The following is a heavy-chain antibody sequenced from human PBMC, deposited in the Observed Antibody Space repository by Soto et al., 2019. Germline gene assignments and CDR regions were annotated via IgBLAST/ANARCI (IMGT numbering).Heavy chain of an antibody. CDR2: ISGSGGST. CDR3: AKDQSDLHWYFDL. V-gene: IGHV3-23*01. CDR1: GFTFSSYA. Sequence: EVQLLESGGGLVQPGGSLRLSCAASGFTFSSYAMSWVRQAPGKGLEWVSAISGSGGSTYYADSVKGRFTISRDNSKNTLYLQMKRLRAEDTAVYYCAKDQSDLHWYFDLWGRGTLVTVSS. J-gene: IGHJ2*01.